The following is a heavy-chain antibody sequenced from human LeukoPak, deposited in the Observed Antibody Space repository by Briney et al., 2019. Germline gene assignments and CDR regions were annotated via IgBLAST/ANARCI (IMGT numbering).Heavy chain of an antibody. Sequence: PSETLSLTCTVSGGSISSYYWGWIRQPPGKGLEWIGYIYYSGSTNYNPSLKSRVTISVDTSKNQFSLKLSSVTAADTAVYYCARGRRDGYNSFDYWGQGTLVTVSS. CDR3: ARGRRDGYNSFDY. CDR1: GGSISSYY. CDR2: IYYSGST. D-gene: IGHD5-24*01. J-gene: IGHJ4*02. V-gene: IGHV4-59*01.